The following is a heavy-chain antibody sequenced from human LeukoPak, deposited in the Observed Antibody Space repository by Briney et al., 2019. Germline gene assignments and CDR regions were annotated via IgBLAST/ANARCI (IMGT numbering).Heavy chain of an antibody. J-gene: IGHJ6*03. Sequence: VASVKVSCKASGGTFSSYAISWVRQAPGQGLEWMGGIIPIFGTANYAQKFQGRVTITADESTSTAYMELSSLRSEDTAVYYCASGSTDIVVVPAVGGGDYYYYYMDVWGKGTTVTISS. CDR2: IIPIFGTA. CDR3: ASGSTDIVVVPAVGGGDYYYYYMDV. D-gene: IGHD2-2*01. V-gene: IGHV1-69*13. CDR1: GGTFSSYA.